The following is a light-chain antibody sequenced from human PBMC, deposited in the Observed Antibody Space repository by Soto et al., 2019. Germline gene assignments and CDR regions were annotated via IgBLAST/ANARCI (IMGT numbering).Light chain of an antibody. CDR3: QQYGRSPT. CDR1: QSVSSY. J-gene: IGKJ1*01. Sequence: EIVLTQSPATLSLSPGERATLSCRASQSVSSYLAWYQQKPGQAPRLLIYDASNRATGIPARFSGSGSGTDFPLTISRLEPEDVVVYCCQQYGRSPTFGQGTKVDIK. V-gene: IGKV3-11*01. CDR2: DAS.